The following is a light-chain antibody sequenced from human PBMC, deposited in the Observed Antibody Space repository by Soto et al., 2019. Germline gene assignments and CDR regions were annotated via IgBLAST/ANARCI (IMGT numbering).Light chain of an antibody. J-gene: IGKJ1*01. CDR3: QQYVHWPPGT. V-gene: IGKV1-17*01. Sequence: DIQMTQSPSSLSASVGDRVTITCRASQGIRNDLGWYQQKPGKAPKRLIYAASSLQSGVPSRFSGSGSGTEFTLTISSLQSEDFAVYYCQQYVHWPPGTFGQGTTVDIK. CDR1: QGIRND. CDR2: AAS.